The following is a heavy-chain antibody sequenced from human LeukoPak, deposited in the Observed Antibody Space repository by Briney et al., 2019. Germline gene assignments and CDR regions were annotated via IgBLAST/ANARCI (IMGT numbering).Heavy chain of an antibody. CDR1: GFTFTSSA. V-gene: IGHV1-58*02. Sequence: GTSVKVSCKASGFTFTSSAMQWVRQARGQRLEWIGWIVVGSGNTNYAQKFQERVTITRDMSTSTAYMELSSLRSEDTAVYYCAAPTYDYGANSDQSSWYFDLWCRGTLVTVSS. CDR2: IVVGSGNT. J-gene: IGHJ2*01. D-gene: IGHD4-23*01. CDR3: AAPTYDYGANSDQSSWYFDL.